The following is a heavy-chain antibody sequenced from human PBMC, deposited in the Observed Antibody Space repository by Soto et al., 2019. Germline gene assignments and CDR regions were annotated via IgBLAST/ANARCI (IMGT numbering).Heavy chain of an antibody. D-gene: IGHD3-3*01. CDR3: ASSGDYDFWSGYYTP. CDR1: GFTFSSYA. CDR2: ISGSGGST. Sequence: GGSLRLSCAASGFTFSSYAMSWVRQAPGKGLEWVSAISGSGGSTYYADSVKGRFTISRDNSKNTLYLQMNSLRAEDTAVYYCASSGDYDFWSGYYTPWGQGTLVTVSS. J-gene: IGHJ5*02. V-gene: IGHV3-23*01.